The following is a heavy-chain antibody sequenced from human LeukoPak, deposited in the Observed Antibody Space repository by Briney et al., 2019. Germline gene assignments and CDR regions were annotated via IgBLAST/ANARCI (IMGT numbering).Heavy chain of an antibody. CDR2: INPNSGGT. J-gene: IGHJ5*02. CDR3: ATANYCSSTSCSP. CDR1: GYTFTGYY. Sequence: ASVKVSCKASGYTFTGYYMHWVRQAPGHGLEWMGWINPNSGGTNYAQKFQGRVTMTRDTSISTAYMELSRLRSDDTAVYYCATANYCSSTSCSPWGQGTLVTVSS. D-gene: IGHD2-2*01. V-gene: IGHV1-2*02.